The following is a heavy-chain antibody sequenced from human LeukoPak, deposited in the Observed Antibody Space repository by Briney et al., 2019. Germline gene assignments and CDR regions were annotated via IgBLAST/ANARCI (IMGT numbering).Heavy chain of an antibody. CDR3: ARLGQYYDFWSGYYSDAFDI. CDR2: IKQDGSEK. J-gene: IGHJ3*02. Sequence: GGSLRLSCAASGFTFSSYWMSWVRQAPGKGLEWVANIKQDGSEKYYVDSVKGRFTISRDNAKNSLYLQMNSLRAEDTAVYYCARLGQYYDFWSGYYSDAFDIWGQGTMVTVSS. CDR1: GFTFSSYW. D-gene: IGHD3-3*01. V-gene: IGHV3-7*01.